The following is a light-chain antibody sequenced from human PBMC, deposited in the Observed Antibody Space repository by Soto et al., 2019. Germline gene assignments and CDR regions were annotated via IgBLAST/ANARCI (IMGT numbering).Light chain of an antibody. CDR2: RAS. CDR1: QSVSSN. CDR3: QQYGSSQT. J-gene: IGKJ1*01. Sequence: ELVLTQSPGTLSLSPGERATLSCRASQSVSSNLAWYQQKPGQAPRLLIYRASSRATGIPDRFSGSGSGTDFTLTISRLEPEDFAVYYCQQYGSSQTFGQGTKVDIK. V-gene: IGKV3-20*01.